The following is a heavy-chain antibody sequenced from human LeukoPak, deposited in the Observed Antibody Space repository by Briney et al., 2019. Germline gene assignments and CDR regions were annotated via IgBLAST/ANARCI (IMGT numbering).Heavy chain of an antibody. CDR3: AKTIFGVVMGFDY. V-gene: IGHV4-34*01. CDR1: GGSFSGYY. D-gene: IGHD3-3*01. J-gene: IGHJ4*02. Sequence: PSETLSLTCAVYGGSFSGYYWSWIRQPPGKGLEWIGSIYYSGSTYYNPSLKSRVTISVDTSKNQFSLKLSSVTAADTAVYYCAKTIFGVVMGFDYWGQGTLVTVSS. CDR2: IYYSGST.